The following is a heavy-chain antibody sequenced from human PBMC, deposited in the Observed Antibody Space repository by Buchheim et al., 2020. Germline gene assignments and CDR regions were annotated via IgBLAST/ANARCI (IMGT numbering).Heavy chain of an antibody. V-gene: IGHV3-30*18. CDR2: ISYDGSNK. CDR1: GFTFSSYG. CDR3: AKEASVVAATGDGY. J-gene: IGHJ4*02. Sequence: QVQLVESGGGVVQPGRSLRLSCAASGFTFSSYGMHWVRQAPGKGLEWVAVISYDGSNKYYADSVKGRFTISRDNSKTTLYLQMNSLRAEDTAVYYCAKEASVVAATGDGYWGQGTL. D-gene: IGHD2-15*01.